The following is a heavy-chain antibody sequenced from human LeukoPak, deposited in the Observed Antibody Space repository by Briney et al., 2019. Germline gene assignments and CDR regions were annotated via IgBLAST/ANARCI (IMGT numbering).Heavy chain of an antibody. D-gene: IGHD6-13*01. Sequence: KASETLSLTCTVSGGSISSDTYYWGWIRQPPGKGLEWIASIFYTGITYYNRSLKSRVTISVDRSNNQFSLKLSSVTAADTAVYYCAREVSTPAAAGRLFAHYFDPWGQGTLVSVSS. CDR2: IFYTGIT. CDR3: AREVSTPAAAGRLFAHYFDP. J-gene: IGHJ5*02. CDR1: GGSISSDTYY. V-gene: IGHV4-39*07.